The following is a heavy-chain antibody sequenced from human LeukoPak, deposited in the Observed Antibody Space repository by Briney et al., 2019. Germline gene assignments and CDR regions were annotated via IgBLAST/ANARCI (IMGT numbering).Heavy chain of an antibody. CDR1: GGSFSGYY. Sequence: SETLSLTCAVYGGSFSGYYWSWIRQPPGKGLEWIGEINHSGSTNYNPSLKSRVTISVDTSKSQFSLKLSSVTAADTAVYYCASALKDYYYYMDVWGKGTTVTVSS. J-gene: IGHJ6*03. V-gene: IGHV4-34*01. CDR3: ASALKDYYYYMDV. CDR2: INHSGST.